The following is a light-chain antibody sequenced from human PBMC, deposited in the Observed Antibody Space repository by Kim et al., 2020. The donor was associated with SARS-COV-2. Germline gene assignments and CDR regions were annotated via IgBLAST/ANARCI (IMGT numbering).Light chain of an antibody. Sequence: LSQPASVSGSPGQSITISCTGTSSDVGGYNYVSWYQQHPGKAPKLMIYDVSNRPSGVSNRFSGSKSGNTASLTISGLQAEDEADYYCSSYTSSSTWVFGGGTKVTVL. V-gene: IGLV2-14*03. CDR1: SSDVGGYNY. J-gene: IGLJ3*02. CDR3: SSYTSSSTWV. CDR2: DVS.